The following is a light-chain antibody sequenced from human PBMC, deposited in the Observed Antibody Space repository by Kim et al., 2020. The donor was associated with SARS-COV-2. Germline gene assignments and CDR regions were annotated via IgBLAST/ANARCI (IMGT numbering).Light chain of an antibody. CDR3: QQYGSPAWT. J-gene: IGKJ1*01. CDR2: GAS. V-gene: IGKV3-20*01. Sequence: LSPGERATLSCRSSQTVSINYLAWFQQRPGQAPRIRLYGASSRASDIPDRFSGSGSGTDFTLTISRLEPEDFAVYYCQQYGSPAWTFGQGTKV. CDR1: QTVSINY.